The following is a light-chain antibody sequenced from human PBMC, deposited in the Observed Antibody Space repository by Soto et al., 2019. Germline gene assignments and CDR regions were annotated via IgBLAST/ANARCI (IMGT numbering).Light chain of an antibody. CDR2: YDD. Sequence: QPVLTQPPSVSEAPRQRVTISCSGSSSNIGNNAVNWYQQLPGKAPKLLIYYDDLLPSGVSDRFSGSKSGTSASLAISGLQSEDEADYYCAAWDDSHWVFGGGTKLTVL. CDR1: SSNIGNNA. V-gene: IGLV1-36*01. J-gene: IGLJ3*02. CDR3: AAWDDSHWV.